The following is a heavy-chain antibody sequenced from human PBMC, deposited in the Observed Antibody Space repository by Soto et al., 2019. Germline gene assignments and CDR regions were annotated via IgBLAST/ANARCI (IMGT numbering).Heavy chain of an antibody. CDR1: GFTFSSYE. Sequence: PGGSLRLSCAASGFTFSSYEMNWVRQAPGKGLAWVSYISSSGRNIYYADSVKGRFTISRDNAKNSLYLQMNSLRAEDTAVYYCARKGWLLGGIDFYYGMDVWGQGTTVTVSS. V-gene: IGHV3-48*03. CDR2: ISSSGRNI. J-gene: IGHJ6*02. CDR3: ARKGWLLGGIDFYYGMDV. D-gene: IGHD3-22*01.